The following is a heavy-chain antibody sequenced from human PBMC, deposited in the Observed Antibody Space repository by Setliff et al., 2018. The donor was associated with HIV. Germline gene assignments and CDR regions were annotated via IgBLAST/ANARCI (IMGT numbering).Heavy chain of an antibody. CDR3: ARRGRDGVLIVFATGFDP. V-gene: IGHV4-39*01. CDR2: IYYSGST. Sequence: SETLSLTCSVSGGSISSSDYYWGWIRQPPGKGLEWIGSIYYSGSTYYNPSLKSRVTISVDTSENQFSLKLNSVAAADTAVYYCARRGRDGVLIVFATGFDPWGQGTLVTVSS. CDR1: GGSISSSDYY. D-gene: IGHD2-8*01. J-gene: IGHJ5*02.